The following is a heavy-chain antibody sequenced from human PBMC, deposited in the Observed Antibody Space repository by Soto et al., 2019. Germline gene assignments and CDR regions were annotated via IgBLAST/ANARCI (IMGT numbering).Heavy chain of an antibody. CDR2: IIPIFGTA. J-gene: IGHJ6*02. Sequence: QVQLVQSGAEVKKPGSSVKVSCKASGGTFSSYAINWVRQAPGQGLEWMGGIIPIFGTADYAQKFQGRVTITADESTSTAYMELSSLRSEDTAVYCFAIAVAGGVYYYYGMDVWGQGTTVTVS. CDR1: GGTFSSYA. V-gene: IGHV1-69*12. D-gene: IGHD6-19*01. CDR3: AIAVAGGVYYYYGMDV.